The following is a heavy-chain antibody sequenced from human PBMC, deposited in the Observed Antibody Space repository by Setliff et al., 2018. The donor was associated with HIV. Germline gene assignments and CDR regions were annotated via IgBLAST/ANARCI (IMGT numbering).Heavy chain of an antibody. V-gene: IGHV1-69*06. CDR3: ATTKGLSSGYDY. J-gene: IGHJ4*02. CDR2: IIPLFETP. Sequence: SVKVSCKSSGGSFSTYAINWVRQAPGQGLEWMGNIIPLFETPDAAPRFRGRVTITADKSTSTAYMELSSLTYDDPAVYYCATTKGLSSGYDYWGQGTLVTVSS. CDR1: GGSFSTYA. D-gene: IGHD3-22*01.